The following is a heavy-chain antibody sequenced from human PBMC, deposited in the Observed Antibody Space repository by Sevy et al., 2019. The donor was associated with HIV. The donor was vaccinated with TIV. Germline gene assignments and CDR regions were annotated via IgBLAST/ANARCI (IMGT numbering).Heavy chain of an antibody. J-gene: IGHJ3*02. Sequence: SGPTLVKPTQTLTLTCTFSGFSLSTSGVGVGWIRQPPGKALEWLALIYWDDDKRYSPSLKSRLTITKDTSKNQVVLTMTNMDPVDTVTYYCAHRGSSSWYHGGAFDIWGQGTMVTVSS. D-gene: IGHD6-13*01. CDR2: IYWDDDK. CDR3: AHRGSSSWYHGGAFDI. V-gene: IGHV2-5*02. CDR1: GFSLSTSGVG.